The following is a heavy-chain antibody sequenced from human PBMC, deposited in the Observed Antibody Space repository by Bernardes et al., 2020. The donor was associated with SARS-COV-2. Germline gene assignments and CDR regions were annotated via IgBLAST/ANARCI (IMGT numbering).Heavy chain of an antibody. CDR3: ARDVGGTDWRFGFDV. CDR1: GFTFSDYS. Sequence: GGSLRLSCVASGFTFSDYSMNWFRQAPGKGPEWVSYISSRSSIVHYVDSVKGRFTISRDDARNSLYLQMERLRAEDTAVYYCARDVGGTDWRFGFDVWGPGTMVHVSS. CDR2: ISSRSSIV. J-gene: IGHJ3*01. V-gene: IGHV3-48*04. D-gene: IGHD3-9*01.